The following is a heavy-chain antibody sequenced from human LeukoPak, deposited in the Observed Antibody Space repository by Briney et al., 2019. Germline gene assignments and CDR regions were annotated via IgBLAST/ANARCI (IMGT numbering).Heavy chain of an antibody. J-gene: IGHJ6*02. Sequence: ASVKVSCKASGYIFTSYYMHWVRQAPGQGLEWMGIINPSGGSTSYAQKFQGRVTMTRDTSTSTVYMELSSLRSEDTAVYYCARDWITMVREYSYYYYYGMDVWGQGTTVTVSS. CDR2: INPSGGST. D-gene: IGHD3-10*01. CDR3: ARDWITMVREYSYYYYYGMDV. V-gene: IGHV1-46*01. CDR1: GYIFTSYY.